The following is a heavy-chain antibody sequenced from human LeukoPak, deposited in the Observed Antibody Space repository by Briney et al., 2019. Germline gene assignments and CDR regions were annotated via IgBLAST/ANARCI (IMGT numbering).Heavy chain of an antibody. CDR1: GGSISSGDYY. CDR2: IYYSGST. D-gene: IGHD2-15*01. J-gene: IGHJ4*02. Sequence: SETLSLTCTVSGGSISSGDYYWSWIRQPPGKGLEWIGYIYYSGSTYYNPSLKSRVTISVDTSKNQFSLKLSSVTAADTAVYYCARDLQGYCSGGSCPYFDYWGQGTLVTVSS. CDR3: ARDLQGYCSGGSCPYFDY. V-gene: IGHV4-30-4*01.